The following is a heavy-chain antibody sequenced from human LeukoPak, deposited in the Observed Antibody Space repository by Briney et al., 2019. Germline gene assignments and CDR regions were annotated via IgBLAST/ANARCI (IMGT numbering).Heavy chain of an antibody. CDR1: GGSISNYY. V-gene: IGHV4-59*01. CDR3: ARYNYCSSTSCYYYYYYMDV. CDR2: VYYDGST. D-gene: IGHD2-2*01. Sequence: SETLSLTCTVSGGSISNYYWTWIRQPPGKGLEWIGYVYYDGSTNYNPSLKSRVTISVDTSKNQFSLKLSSVTAADTAVYYCARYNYCSSTSCYYYYYYMDVWGKGTTVTVSS. J-gene: IGHJ6*03.